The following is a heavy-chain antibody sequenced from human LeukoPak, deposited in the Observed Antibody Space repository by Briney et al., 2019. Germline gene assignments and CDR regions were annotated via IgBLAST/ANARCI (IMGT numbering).Heavy chain of an antibody. CDR2: ISYSGST. Sequence: SETLSLTCTVSGGSISSTNNYWAWIRQPPGKGLEWIGSISYSGSTSYNLSLKRRVTISIDTSKNHFSLRLTSMTAADTATYYCARSPSGSYPDWGQGTLVTVSS. CDR1: GGSISSTNNY. D-gene: IGHD1-26*01. V-gene: IGHV4-39*07. CDR3: ARSPSGSYPD. J-gene: IGHJ4*02.